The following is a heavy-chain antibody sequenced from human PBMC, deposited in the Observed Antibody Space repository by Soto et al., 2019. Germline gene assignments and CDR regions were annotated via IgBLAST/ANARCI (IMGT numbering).Heavy chain of an antibody. D-gene: IGHD3-22*01. V-gene: IGHV4-38-2*02. CDR1: GSSISSGYY. CDR3: ANTLSGYYDY. CDR2: IYHSGST. J-gene: IGHJ4*02. Sequence: SETLSLTCTVSGSSISSGYYWGWIRQPPGKGLEWIGSIYHSGSTYYNPSLKSRVTISVDTSKNQFSLKLSSVTAADTAVYYCANTLSGYYDYWGQGTLVTVSS.